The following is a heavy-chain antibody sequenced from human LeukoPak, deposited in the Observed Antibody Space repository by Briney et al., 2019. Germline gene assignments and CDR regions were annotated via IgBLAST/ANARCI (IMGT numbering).Heavy chain of an antibody. Sequence: PSETLSLTCTVSGGSVSSAYSYWSWIRQPPGKGLEWIGYIYYSGSTTYNPSLKSRVSISLDTSKNQFSPRLSSVTAADTAVYYCARGLVDMVATHAAPFDYWGQGALVTVSS. CDR1: GGSVSSAYSY. V-gene: IGHV4-61*01. CDR3: ARGLVDMVATHAAPFDY. CDR2: IYYSGST. J-gene: IGHJ4*02. D-gene: IGHD5-12*01.